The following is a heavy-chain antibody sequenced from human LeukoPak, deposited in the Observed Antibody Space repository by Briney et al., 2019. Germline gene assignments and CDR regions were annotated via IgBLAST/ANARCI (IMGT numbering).Heavy chain of an antibody. CDR3: ARRITIFGVVIVFDY. D-gene: IGHD3-3*01. CDR1: GGSISSSSYY. Sequence: SETLSLTCTVSGGSISSSSYYWGWIRQPPGKGLEWIGSIYYSGSTYYNPSLKSRVTISVDTSKNQFSLKLSSVTAADTAVYYCARRITIFGVVIVFDYWGQGTLVTVSS. V-gene: IGHV4-39*01. CDR2: IYYSGST. J-gene: IGHJ4*02.